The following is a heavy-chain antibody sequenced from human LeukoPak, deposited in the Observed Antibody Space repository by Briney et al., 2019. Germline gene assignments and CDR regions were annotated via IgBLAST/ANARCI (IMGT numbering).Heavy chain of an antibody. CDR1: GYTFTSYY. CDR3: ARYGSTSCYDS. V-gene: IGHV1-46*01. CDR2: INPSGGST. J-gene: IGHJ4*02. D-gene: IGHD2-2*01. Sequence: ASVKVSCKASGYTFTSYYIHWVRQAPGQGLEWMGMINPSGGSTTYTQKFQGRVTMTRDTSTSTVYMELSSLRSEDTAVYYCARYGSTSCYDSRGQGTLVIVSS.